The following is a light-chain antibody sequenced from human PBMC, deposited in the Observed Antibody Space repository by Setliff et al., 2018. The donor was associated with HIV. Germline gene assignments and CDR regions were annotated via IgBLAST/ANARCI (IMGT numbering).Light chain of an antibody. Sequence: QSVLTQPRSVSGSPGQSVTISCTGTSSDVGAYKYVSWYQQLPGKAPKLIIYDVDKRPSGVPYRVSGSKTDNTASLTISGPQGEDEADYYCCSYAGTSTFYVFGTGTKVTVL. CDR3: CSYAGTSTFYV. J-gene: IGLJ1*01. CDR2: DVD. CDR1: SSDVGAYKY. V-gene: IGLV2-11*01.